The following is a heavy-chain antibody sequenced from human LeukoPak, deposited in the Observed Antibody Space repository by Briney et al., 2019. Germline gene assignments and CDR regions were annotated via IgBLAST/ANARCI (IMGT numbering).Heavy chain of an antibody. D-gene: IGHD6-19*01. CDR1: EFTFTNAW. CDR2: IKSKTDGGTT. V-gene: IGHV3-15*01. CDR3: AKRYSSGGPIDS. Sequence: GGSLRLSCAASEFTFTNAWMSWVRQAPGKGLEWVGRIKSKTDGGTTDYAAPVKGRFTISRDDSKNTLFLQMNSLRAEDTAIYYCAKRYSSGGPIDSWGQGTLVTVSS. J-gene: IGHJ4*02.